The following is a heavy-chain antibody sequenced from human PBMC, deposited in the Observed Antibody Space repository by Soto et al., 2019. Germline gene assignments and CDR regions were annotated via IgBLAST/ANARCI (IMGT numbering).Heavy chain of an antibody. CDR3: ARGGDIVLVPAAKGDQY. V-gene: IGHV4-34*01. Sequence: QVQLQQWGAGLLKPSETLSITCAVYGGSFSGYYWSWIRQPPGKRLEWIGEINHSGSTNYNPSLQRRGTISGDTSKNQFSLKLSSVTAADTAVYYCARGGDIVLVPAAKGDQYWGQATLLTVSS. CDR2: INHSGST. J-gene: IGHJ4*02. D-gene: IGHD2-2*01. CDR1: GGSFSGYY.